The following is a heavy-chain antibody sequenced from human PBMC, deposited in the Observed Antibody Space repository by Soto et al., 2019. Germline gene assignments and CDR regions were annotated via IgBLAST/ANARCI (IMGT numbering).Heavy chain of an antibody. Sequence: GGSLRLSCAASGFTVSCNYMSWVRQAPGKGLEWVSVIYSGGSTYYADSVKGRFTISRDNSKNTLYLQMNSLRAEDTAVYYCASRQLVRRFMDVWGQGTTVTVSS. CDR3: ASRQLVRRFMDV. J-gene: IGHJ6*02. V-gene: IGHV3-53*01. CDR1: GFTVSCNY. CDR2: IYSGGST. D-gene: IGHD6-6*01.